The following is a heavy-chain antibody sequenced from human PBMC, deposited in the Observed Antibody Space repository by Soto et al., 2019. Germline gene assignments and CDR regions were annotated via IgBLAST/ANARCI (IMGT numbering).Heavy chain of an antibody. J-gene: IGHJ5*02. CDR1: GFTFSSYA. CDR3: ARDLGRVAWFDP. CDR2: ISYDGSNK. Sequence: GALRLSCAASGFTFSSYAMHWVRQAPGKGLEWVAVISYDGSNKYYADSVKGRFTISRDNSKNTLYLQMNSLRAEDTAVYYCARDLGRVAWFDPWGQGTLVTVSS. V-gene: IGHV3-30-3*01. D-gene: IGHD2-15*01.